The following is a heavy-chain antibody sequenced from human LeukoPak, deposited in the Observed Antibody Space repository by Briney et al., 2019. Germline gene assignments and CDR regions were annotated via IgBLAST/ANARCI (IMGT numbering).Heavy chain of an antibody. CDR3: ARDPSSSGYYGY. Sequence: PGGSLRLSCAASGFTFSSYEMNWVRQAPGKGLEWVSYISSSGSTIYYADSVKGRFTISRDNAKNSLYLQMNNLRAEDTGIYYCARDPSSSGYYGYWGQGTLVTVSS. J-gene: IGHJ4*02. CDR1: GFTFSSYE. D-gene: IGHD3-22*01. V-gene: IGHV3-48*03. CDR2: ISSSGSTI.